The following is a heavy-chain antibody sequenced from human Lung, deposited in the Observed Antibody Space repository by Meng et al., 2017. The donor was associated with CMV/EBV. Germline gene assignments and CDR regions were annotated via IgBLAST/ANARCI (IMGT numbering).Heavy chain of an antibody. J-gene: IGHJ4*02. D-gene: IGHD3-22*01. CDR3: ATDLYYDDSGLRDY. CDR1: FNVSNAW. V-gene: IGHV3-15*01. CDR2: IISEADGGTT. Sequence: FNVSNAWMSWVRQAPGKGRKWVGRIISEADGGTTQHAAPVKGRFTISRDDSKNTLYLQMNSLKTEDTAMYYCATDLYYDDSGLRDYWGRGTLVTVSS.